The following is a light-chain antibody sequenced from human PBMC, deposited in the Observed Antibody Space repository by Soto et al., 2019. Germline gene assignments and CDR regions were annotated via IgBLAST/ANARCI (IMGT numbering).Light chain of an antibody. Sequence: QSALTQPASVSGSPGQSITISCTGTNSDVGAYNYVSWYQQHPGKAPKLMIYDVNNRPLGVSTRFSDSKSGNTASLTISGLQAEDEADYYCLSYTRSSTYVFGTGTKLTVL. J-gene: IGLJ1*01. CDR2: DVN. CDR3: LSYTRSSTYV. V-gene: IGLV2-14*01. CDR1: NSDVGAYNY.